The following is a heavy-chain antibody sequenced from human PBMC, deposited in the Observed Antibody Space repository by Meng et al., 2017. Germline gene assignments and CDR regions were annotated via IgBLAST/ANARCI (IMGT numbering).Heavy chain of an antibody. Sequence: QVQLPQWGAGLLRPSETLSLTCAVYGGSFSGYYWNWIRQPPGKGLEWIGEINEFGSTNYNPSLKSRVTILVDTSKNQFSLKLRSVTAADTAVYYCARQRGPGFWGQGSLVTVSS. CDR2: INEFGST. V-gene: IGHV4-34*01. CDR3: ARQRGPGF. D-gene: IGHD5-12*01. J-gene: IGHJ4*02. CDR1: GGSFSGYY.